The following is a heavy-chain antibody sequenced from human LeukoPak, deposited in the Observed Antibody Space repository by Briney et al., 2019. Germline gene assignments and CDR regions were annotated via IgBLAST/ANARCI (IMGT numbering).Heavy chain of an antibody. CDR1: GGSFSGYY. J-gene: IGHJ6*02. CDR2: INHSGST. CDR3: ARDRTMTPYYYYYGMDV. D-gene: IGHD4-17*01. Sequence: SETLSLTCAVYGGSFSGYYWSWIRQPPGKGLEWIGEINHSGSTNYNPSLKSRVTISVDTSKNQFSLKLSSVTAADTAVYYCARDRTMTPYYYYYGMDVWGQGTTVTVSS. V-gene: IGHV4-34*01.